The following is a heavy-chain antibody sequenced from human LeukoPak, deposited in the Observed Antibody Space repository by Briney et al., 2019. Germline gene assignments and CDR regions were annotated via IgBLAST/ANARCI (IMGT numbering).Heavy chain of an antibody. CDR1: GYTFTSYD. CDR3: ARVCSRQRSGCYHYYGMDV. D-gene: IGHD2-15*01. Sequence: GASVKVSCKASGYTFTSYDINWVRQATGQGLEWMGWMNSNNDNRGYAQKFQGRVTMTRNTSTSTAYMELSSLRSEDTAVYYCARVCSRQRSGCYHYYGMDVWGQGTTVTVSS. V-gene: IGHV1-8*01. CDR2: MNSNNDNR. J-gene: IGHJ6*02.